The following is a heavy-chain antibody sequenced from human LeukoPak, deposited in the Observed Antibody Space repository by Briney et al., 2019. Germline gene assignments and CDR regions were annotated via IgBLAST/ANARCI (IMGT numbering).Heavy chain of an antibody. D-gene: IGHD3-16*02. CDR1: GGSISSSSYY. J-gene: IGHJ4*02. CDR3: ARRSMITFGGVIVALYYFDY. CDR2: IYYSGST. V-gene: IGHV4-39*01. Sequence: SETLSLTCTVSGGSISSSSYYWGWIRQPPGKGLEWTGSIYYSGSTYYNPSLKSRVTISVDTSKNQFSLKLSSVPAAGTAVYYCARRSMITFGGVIVALYYFDYWGQGTLVSVSS.